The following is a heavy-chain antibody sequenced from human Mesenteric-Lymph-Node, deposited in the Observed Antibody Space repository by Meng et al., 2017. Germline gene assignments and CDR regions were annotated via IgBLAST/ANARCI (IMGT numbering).Heavy chain of an antibody. CDR2: IYYSGST. CDR1: GGSVSSGSYY. V-gene: IGHV4-61*01. Sequence: SETLSLTCTVSGGSVSSGSYYWSWIRQPPGKGLEWIGYIYYSGSTNYNPSLKSRVTISVDTSKNQFSLKLSSVTAADTAVYYCAREKTGTARYWYFDLWGRGTLVTVSS. J-gene: IGHJ2*01. D-gene: IGHD1-1*01. CDR3: AREKTGTARYWYFDL.